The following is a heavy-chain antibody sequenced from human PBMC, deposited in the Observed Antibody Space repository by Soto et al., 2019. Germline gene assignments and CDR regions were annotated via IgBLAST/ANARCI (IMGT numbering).Heavy chain of an antibody. D-gene: IGHD1-26*01. CDR3: ATWENRPCVY. CDR2: ISFDGSNM. V-gene: IGHV3-30-3*01. Sequence: QVHLVESGGGVVQPGRSLRLSCAASEFTFSSYAMHWVRQAPGKGLEWVSGISFDGSNMYYAASVKGRFTISRDNSKNTLYLQMSSLRAEDTAMYDCATWENRPCVYWGQGTLVAVSS. J-gene: IGHJ4*02. CDR1: EFTFSSYA.